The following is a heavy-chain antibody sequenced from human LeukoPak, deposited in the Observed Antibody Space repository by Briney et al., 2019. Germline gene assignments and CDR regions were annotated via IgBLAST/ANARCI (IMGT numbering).Heavy chain of an antibody. CDR3: AKRLKYPDNSGWICYFDY. Sequence: GGSLRLSCAASGFTFSSNAMSWVRQAPGKGLEWVSAISRSGGGTYYADSVKGRFTISRDNSKNTLFLQMNSLRAEDTAVYYCAKRLKYPDNSGWICYFDYWGQGTLVTVSS. J-gene: IGHJ4*02. CDR2: ISRSGGGT. CDR1: GFTFSSNA. D-gene: IGHD3-22*01. V-gene: IGHV3-23*01.